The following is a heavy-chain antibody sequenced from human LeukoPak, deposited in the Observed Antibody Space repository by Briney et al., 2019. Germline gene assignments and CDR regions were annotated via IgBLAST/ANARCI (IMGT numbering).Heavy chain of an antibody. D-gene: IGHD6-13*01. J-gene: IGHJ4*02. CDR3: ARALYPSGYSSSWYKGGFDY. V-gene: IGHV4-59*12. Sequence: PSETLSLTCTVSGGSISSYYWSWIRQPPGKGLEWIGYIYYSGSTNYNPSLKSRVTISVDTSKNQFSLKLSSVTAADTAVYYCARALYPSGYSSSWYKGGFDYWGQGTLVTVSS. CDR2: IYYSGST. CDR1: GGSISSYY.